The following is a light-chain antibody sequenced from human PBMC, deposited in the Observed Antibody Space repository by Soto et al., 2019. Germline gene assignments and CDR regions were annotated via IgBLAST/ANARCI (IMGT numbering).Light chain of an antibody. Sequence: EIVLTQSPATLSLSPGERATLSCRASQSVSSYLAWYQQKPCQAPRVLIYDASNRATGIPARFSGSVSGTDFTLTISSLEPEDFAVYYCQQRSNWPITFGQGTRLEIK. J-gene: IGKJ5*01. CDR2: DAS. V-gene: IGKV3-11*01. CDR3: QQRSNWPIT. CDR1: QSVSSY.